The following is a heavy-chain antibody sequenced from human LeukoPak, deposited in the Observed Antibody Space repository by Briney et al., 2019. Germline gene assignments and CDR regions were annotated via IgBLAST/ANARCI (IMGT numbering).Heavy chain of an antibody. V-gene: IGHV1-18*01. CDR2: ISAYNGNT. CDR1: GYTFTSYG. D-gene: IGHD6-13*01. Sequence: ASVKVSCKASGYTFTSYGISWVRQAPGQGLEWMGWISAYNGNTNYAHKLQGRVTMTTDTSTNTAYMELRSLRSDDTAVYYCARDGWYSSSWFPIDYWGQGTLVTASS. CDR3: ARDGWYSSSWFPIDY. J-gene: IGHJ4*02.